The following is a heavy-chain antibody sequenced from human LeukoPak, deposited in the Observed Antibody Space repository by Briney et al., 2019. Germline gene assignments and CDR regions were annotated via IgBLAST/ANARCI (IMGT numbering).Heavy chain of an antibody. CDR3: ARFRTAMQLWKGYYFDY. V-gene: IGHV3-23*01. J-gene: IGHJ4*02. Sequence: GGSLRLSCAASGFTFSSYGMSWVRQAPGKGLEWVSAISGSGGSTYYADSVKGRFTISRDNSKNSLYLQMNSLRAEDTAVYYCARFRTAMQLWKGYYFDYWGQGTLVTVSS. D-gene: IGHD5-18*01. CDR2: ISGSGGST. CDR1: GFTFSSYG.